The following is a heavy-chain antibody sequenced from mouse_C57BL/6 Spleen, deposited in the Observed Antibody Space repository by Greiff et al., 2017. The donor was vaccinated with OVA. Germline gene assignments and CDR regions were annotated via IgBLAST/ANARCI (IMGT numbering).Heavy chain of an antibody. V-gene: IGHV1-22*01. CDR2: INPNNGGT. Sequence: VQLQQSGPELVKPGASVKMSCKASGYTFTDYNMHWVKQSHGKRLEWIGYINPNNGGTSYNQKFKGKATLTVNKSSSTAYMELRSLTSEDSAVYYCARGYDYDEGGPWFAYWGQGTLVTVSA. J-gene: IGHJ3*01. CDR3: ARGYDYDEGGPWFAY. D-gene: IGHD2-4*01. CDR1: GYTFTDYN.